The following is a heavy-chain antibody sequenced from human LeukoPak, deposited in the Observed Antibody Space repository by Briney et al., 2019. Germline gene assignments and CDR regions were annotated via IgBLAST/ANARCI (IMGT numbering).Heavy chain of an antibody. D-gene: IGHD3-9*01. J-gene: IGHJ6*03. CDR3: AKDFLTGAYYYYYYMDV. Sequence: GGSLRLSCAASGFTFSSYAMHWVRQAPGKGLEWVAVISYDGSNKYYADSVKGRFTISRDNSKNTLYLQMSSLRAEDTALYYCAKDFLTGAYYYYYYMDVWGKGTTVTVSS. V-gene: IGHV3-30-3*01. CDR1: GFTFSSYA. CDR2: ISYDGSNK.